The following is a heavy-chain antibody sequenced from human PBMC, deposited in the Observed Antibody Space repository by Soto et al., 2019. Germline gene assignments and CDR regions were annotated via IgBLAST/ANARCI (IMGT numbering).Heavy chain of an antibody. Sequence: EVQLVESGGGLVQPGRSLRLSCAASGFTFDDYAMHWVRQAPGKGLEWVSGISWNSGSIGYADSVKGRFTISRDNAKNSLYLQMTSLRAEDTALYYCAKGPKGKVITSTFDYWGQGTLVTVSS. CDR2: ISWNSGSI. J-gene: IGHJ4*02. D-gene: IGHD3-22*01. V-gene: IGHV3-9*01. CDR3: AKGPKGKVITSTFDY. CDR1: GFTFDDYA.